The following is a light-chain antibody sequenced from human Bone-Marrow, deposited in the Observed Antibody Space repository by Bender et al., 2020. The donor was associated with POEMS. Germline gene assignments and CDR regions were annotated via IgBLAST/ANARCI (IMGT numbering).Light chain of an antibody. CDR3: CSYAGTYWV. CDR2: EVS. J-gene: IGLJ3*02. CDR1: SSDIGGYNY. Sequence: QSALTQPASVSGSPGQSITISCTGSSSDIGGYNYVAWYQHHPGKAPKLMIYEVSNRPPGVSHRFSASKSGNTASLTISGLHAEDEADYYCCSYAGTYWVFGGGTKVTVL. V-gene: IGLV2-14*01.